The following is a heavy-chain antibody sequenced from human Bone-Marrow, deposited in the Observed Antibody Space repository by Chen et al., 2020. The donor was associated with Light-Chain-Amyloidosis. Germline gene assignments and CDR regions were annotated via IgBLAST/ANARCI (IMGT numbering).Heavy chain of an antibody. CDR2: IIPSFGTT. Sequence: QVQLVQSGAEVKKPGASVKVSCKASGTTFNNYAFDWVRQAPGQGLEGMGKIIPSFGTTNYAQKFQGRVTITADESTTTIHMELTSLKSEDAAVYYCARARRKSDWELRYFLDVWGNGTTVTVSS. CDR3: ARARRKSDWELRYFLDV. J-gene: IGHJ6*03. CDR1: GTTFNNYA. V-gene: IGHV1-69*13. D-gene: IGHD3-10*01.